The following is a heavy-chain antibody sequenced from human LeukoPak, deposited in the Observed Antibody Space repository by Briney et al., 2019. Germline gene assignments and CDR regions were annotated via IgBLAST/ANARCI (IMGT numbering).Heavy chain of an antibody. D-gene: IGHD2-21*02. Sequence: GGSLRLSCAASGFTFDDYAMHWVRQAPGKGLEWVSGISWNSGSIGYADSVKGRFTISRDNAKNSLYLQMNSLRAEDTALYYCTKDRRGVVTAIRGFDFWGQGTLVTVSS. CDR1: GFTFDDYA. CDR3: TKDRRGVVTAIRGFDF. J-gene: IGHJ4*02. V-gene: IGHV3-9*01. CDR2: ISWNSGSI.